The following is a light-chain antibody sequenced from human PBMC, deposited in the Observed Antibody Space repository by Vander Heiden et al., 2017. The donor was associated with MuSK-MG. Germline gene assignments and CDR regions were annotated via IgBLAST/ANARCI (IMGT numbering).Light chain of an antibody. CDR3: QQCDTTPFT. J-gene: IGKJ3*01. CDR1: QSISSY. V-gene: IGKV1-39*01. CDR2: AAS. Sequence: DIQMTQSPSSLSASVGDRVTITCRASQSISSYLNWYQQKPGKAPKLLIYAASSLQSRVPSRFSGSGSGTDFTLTISRLQPEDFATYYCQQCDTTPFTFGHGTKVDIK.